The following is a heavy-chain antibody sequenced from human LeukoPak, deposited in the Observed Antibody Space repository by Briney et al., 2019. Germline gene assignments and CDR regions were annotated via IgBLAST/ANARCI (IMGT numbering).Heavy chain of an antibody. Sequence: SETLSLTCTVSGGSISSSSYYWGWIRQPPGTGLEWIGSIYYSGSTYYNPSLKSRVTISVDTSKNQFSLKLSSVTAADTAVYYCARDPYYYDSRGSGAFDIWGQGTMVTVSS. CDR2: IYYSGST. J-gene: IGHJ3*02. D-gene: IGHD3-22*01. CDR3: ARDPYYYDSRGSGAFDI. V-gene: IGHV4-39*07. CDR1: GGSISSSSYY.